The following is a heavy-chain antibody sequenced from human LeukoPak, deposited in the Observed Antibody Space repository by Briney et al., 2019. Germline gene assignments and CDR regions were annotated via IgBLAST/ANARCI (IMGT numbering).Heavy chain of an antibody. CDR2: VYYSGT. CDR1: GGSFSSGTFY. D-gene: IGHD6-25*01. Sequence: SETLSLTCTFSGGSFSSGTFYWAWIRQPPGKGLEWIGCVYYSGTYYKSSLTSRVTISMDASRNQFSLKLTSVTAADSAFYFCARSSGGGGHDSWGQGTLVTVSS. CDR3: ARSSGGGGHDS. J-gene: IGHJ5*01. V-gene: IGHV4-39*01.